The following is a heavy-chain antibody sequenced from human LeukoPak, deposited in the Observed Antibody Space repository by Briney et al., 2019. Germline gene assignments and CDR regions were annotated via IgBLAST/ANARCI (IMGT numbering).Heavy chain of an antibody. CDR1: GFPFSDYY. J-gene: IGHJ4*02. V-gene: IGHV3-11*04. D-gene: IGHD3-16*01. CDR3: ARDQGAWGYGYNFDY. Sequence: GGSLRLSCAASGFPFSDYYMSWIRQAPGKGLEWLSYISPSGSPIYYADSVKGRFTISRDNSKNTLHLQMISLRAEDTAVYYCARDQGAWGYGYNFDYWGQGTLVTVSS. CDR2: ISPSGSPI.